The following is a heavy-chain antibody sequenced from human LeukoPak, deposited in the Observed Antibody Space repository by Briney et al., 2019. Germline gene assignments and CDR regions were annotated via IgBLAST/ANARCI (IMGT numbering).Heavy chain of an antibody. D-gene: IGHD4-17*01. CDR2: IYSGGST. CDR3: ASTIVTTVYPPGWYFDL. Sequence: GGSLRLSCAASGFTVSSNYMSWVRQAPGKGLEWVSVIYSGGSTYYADSVKGRFTISRDNTKSSLFLQMDSLRAEDTAVYYCASTIVTTVYPPGWYFDLWGRGTQVTVSS. V-gene: IGHV3-66*01. J-gene: IGHJ2*01. CDR1: GFTVSSNY.